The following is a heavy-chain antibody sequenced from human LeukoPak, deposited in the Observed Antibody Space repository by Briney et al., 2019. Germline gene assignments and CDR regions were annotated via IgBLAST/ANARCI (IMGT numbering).Heavy chain of an antibody. J-gene: IGHJ4*02. CDR3: ARDLHSSGWYYFDY. V-gene: IGHV4-4*07. Sequence: SETLSLTCTVSGGSISSYYWSWIRQPAGKGLEWIGRIYTSGSTNYNPSLKSRVTMSVDTPKNQFSLKLSSVTAADTAVYYCARDLHSSGWYYFDYWGQGTLVTVSS. D-gene: IGHD6-19*01. CDR1: GGSISSYY. CDR2: IYTSGST.